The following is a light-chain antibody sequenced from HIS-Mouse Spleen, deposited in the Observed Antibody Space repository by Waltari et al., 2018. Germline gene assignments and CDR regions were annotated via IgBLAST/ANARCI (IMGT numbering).Light chain of an antibody. J-gene: IGLJ3*02. Sequence: QSVLTQPPSASGTPGQRVTIPCSGSSSNIGSNHVSWYQQLPGTAPKLLIYRNKQRPSGVPDRFSGSKSGTSASLAISGLRSEDEADYYCAAWDDSLSGPVFGGGTKLTVL. CDR1: SSNIGSNH. CDR3: AAWDDSLSGPV. CDR2: RNK. V-gene: IGLV1-47*01.